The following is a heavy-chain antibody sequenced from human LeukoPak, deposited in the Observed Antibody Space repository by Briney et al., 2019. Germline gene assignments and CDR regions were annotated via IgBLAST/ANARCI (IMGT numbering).Heavy chain of an antibody. Sequence: GGSLRLSCAASGFCLSEAAIHWVRHASGKGLEWVGRIRSRTSDYATAYAASVKGRVNISRDDSKNTAFLQMNSLRTEDTAVYYCTRHLIDYWGQGTLVTVSS. CDR3: TRHLIDY. V-gene: IGHV3-73*01. CDR2: IRSRTSDYAT. CDR1: GFCLSEAA. J-gene: IGHJ4*02.